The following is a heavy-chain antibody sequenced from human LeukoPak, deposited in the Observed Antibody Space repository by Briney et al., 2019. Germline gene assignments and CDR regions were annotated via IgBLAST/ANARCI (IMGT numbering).Heavy chain of an antibody. D-gene: IGHD2-21*01. J-gene: IGHJ5*02. CDR3: ARGITVVNWFDP. V-gene: IGHV1-18*01. CDR2: ISAYNGNT. CDR1: GYTFTSYG. Sequence: ASVKVSCKASGYTFTSYGISWVRQAPGQGLEWMGWISAYNGNTNYAQKFQGRVTMTGNTSISTAYMELSSLRSEDTAVYYCARGITVVNWFDPWGQGTLVTVSS.